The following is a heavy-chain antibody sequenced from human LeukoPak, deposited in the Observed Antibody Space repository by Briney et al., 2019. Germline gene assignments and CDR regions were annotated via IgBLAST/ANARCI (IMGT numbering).Heavy chain of an antibody. J-gene: IGHJ4*02. CDR2: ISWNSGSI. V-gene: IGHV3-9*01. D-gene: IGHD1-14*01. CDR3: AKDIATGNRLYYFDY. CDR1: GFTFDDYA. Sequence: GGSLRLSCAASGFTFDDYAMHWVRQAPGKGLEWVSGISWNSGSIGYTDSVKGRFTISRDNAKNSLYLQMNSLRAEDTALYYCAKDIATGNRLYYFDYWGQGTLVTVSS.